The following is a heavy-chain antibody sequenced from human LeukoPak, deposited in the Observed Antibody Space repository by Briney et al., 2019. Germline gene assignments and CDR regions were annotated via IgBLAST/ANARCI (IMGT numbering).Heavy chain of an antibody. CDR1: GFTFNSYH. J-gene: IGHJ4*02. V-gene: IGHV3-21*01. CDR3: ARASGAAGDFDY. D-gene: IGHD3-10*01. CDR2: ITSTSTSM. Sequence: KPGGSLRLSCAASGFTFNSYHMNWVRQAPGKGLEWISSITSTSTSMYYTDSVKGRFTISRDNAESSLYLQMSSLRVEDTAVYYCARASGAAGDFDYWGQGTLVTVSS.